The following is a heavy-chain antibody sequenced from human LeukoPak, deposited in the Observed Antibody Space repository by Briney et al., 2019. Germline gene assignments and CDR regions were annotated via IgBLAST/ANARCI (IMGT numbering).Heavy chain of an antibody. V-gene: IGHV5-51*01. Sequence: GEALKISFKGSGYSFTSYWIGWVRQMPGKGLEWMWIIYPGDSDTRYSPYFQGQVTISADKSISTAYLQWSSLKASDTAVYYCARSRGSYNNWFDPWGQGTLVTVSS. J-gene: IGHJ5*02. CDR3: ARSRGSYNNWFDP. CDR2: IYPGDSDT. D-gene: IGHD3-16*01. CDR1: GYSFTSYW.